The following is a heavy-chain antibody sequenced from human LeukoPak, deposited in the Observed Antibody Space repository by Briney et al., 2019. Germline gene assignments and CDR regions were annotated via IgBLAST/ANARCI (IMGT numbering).Heavy chain of an antibody. CDR2: VNHSGST. J-gene: IGHJ6*04. D-gene: IGHD3-10*02. CDR3: ASPLGYYGRG. Sequence: SETLSLTCAVYGGSFSGYYWSWIRQPPGKGLEWIGEVNHSGSTNYNPSLKSRVTISVHTSKNQSSLQLRCVTAADTAVYYCASPLGYYGRGWGKGTTVTVSS. V-gene: IGHV4-34*01. CDR1: GGSFSGYY.